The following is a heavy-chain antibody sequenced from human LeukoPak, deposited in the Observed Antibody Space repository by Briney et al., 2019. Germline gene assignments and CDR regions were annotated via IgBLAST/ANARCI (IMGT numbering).Heavy chain of an antibody. Sequence: GGSLRLSCAASGFTFTSYGMSWVRQAPGKGLEWVSYGGSGGSKYYANSVKGRFTISRDNSKSTLYLQMDSLTADDTAVYYCAKNRGMDYHSYYTDVWGKGTTVTVSS. CDR2: GGSGGSK. CDR3: AKNRGMDYHSYYTDV. CDR1: GFTFTSYG. D-gene: IGHD3-16*01. J-gene: IGHJ6*03. V-gene: IGHV3-23*01.